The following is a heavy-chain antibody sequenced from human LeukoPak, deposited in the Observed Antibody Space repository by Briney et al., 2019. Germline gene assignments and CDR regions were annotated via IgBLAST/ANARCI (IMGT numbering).Heavy chain of an antibody. CDR1: GFTFSSYA. V-gene: IGHV3-23*01. D-gene: IGHD6-13*01. CDR2: ISGSGGST. Sequence: GGSLRLSCAASGFTFSSYAMSWVRQAPGKGLEWVSAISGSGGSTYYADSVKGRFTISRDNSKNTLYLQMNSLRAEDTAVYYCAKEISIIAAAGIYYYYGMDVWGQGTTVTVSS. CDR3: AKEISIIAAAGIYYYYGMDV. J-gene: IGHJ6*02.